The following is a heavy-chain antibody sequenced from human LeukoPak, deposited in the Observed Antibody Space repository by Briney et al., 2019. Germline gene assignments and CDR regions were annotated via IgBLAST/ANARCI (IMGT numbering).Heavy chain of an antibody. CDR1: GGAFSGYY. Sequence: KASETLSLTCAVYGGAFSGYYWSWVRQPPGKGVEWIGEINHSGSTNYNPSLKSRVTISVDTSKNQFSLKLSSVTAADTAVYYCARVVVVAAGHDYWGQGTLVTVSS. J-gene: IGHJ4*02. CDR3: ARVVVVAAGHDY. V-gene: IGHV4-34*01. D-gene: IGHD2-15*01. CDR2: INHSGST.